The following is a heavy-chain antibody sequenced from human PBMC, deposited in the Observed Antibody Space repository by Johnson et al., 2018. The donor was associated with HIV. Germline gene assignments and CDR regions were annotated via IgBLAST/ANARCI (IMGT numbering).Heavy chain of an antibody. CDR1: GFTVSSNY. CDR3: ARARAKVVAGLDAFDI. CDR2: IYSGGST. J-gene: IGHJ3*02. D-gene: IGHD6-19*01. V-gene: IGHV3-66*02. Sequence: VQLVESGGGLVQPGGSLRLSCAASGFTVSSNYMSWVRQAPGKGLEWVSVIYSGGSTYYADSVKGRFTISRDNSKNTLYLQMNSLRVEDMATYYCARARAKVVAGLDAFDIWGQGTMVTVSS.